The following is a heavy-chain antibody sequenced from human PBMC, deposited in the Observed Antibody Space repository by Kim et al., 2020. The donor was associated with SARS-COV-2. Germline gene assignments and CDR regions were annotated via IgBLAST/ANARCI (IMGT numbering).Heavy chain of an antibody. D-gene: IGHD6-6*01. J-gene: IGHJ4*02. CDR3: ARGPRRHSSSKYAGVDY. V-gene: IGHV4-34*01. CDR1: GGSFSGYY. CDR2: INHSGST. Sequence: SETLSLTCAVYGGSFSGYYWSWIRQPPGKGLEWIGEINHSGSTNYNPSLKSRVTISVDTSKNQFSLKLSSVTAADTAVYYCARGPRRHSSSKYAGVDYWGQGTLVTVSS.